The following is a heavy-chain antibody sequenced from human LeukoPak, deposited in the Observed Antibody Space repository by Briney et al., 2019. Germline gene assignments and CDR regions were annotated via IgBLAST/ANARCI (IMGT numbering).Heavy chain of an antibody. V-gene: IGHV3-9*01. D-gene: IGHD3-10*01. CDR2: ISWNSGSI. CDR3: AKSRFGELLSHFDP. CDR1: GFTFDDYA. J-gene: IGHJ5*02. Sequence: SGGSLRLSCAASGFTFDDYAMHWVRQARGKGLEWVSGISWNSGSIVYADSVKGRFTISRDNAKNSLYLQMNSLRAEDTALYYCAKSRFGELLSHFDPWGQGTLVTVSS.